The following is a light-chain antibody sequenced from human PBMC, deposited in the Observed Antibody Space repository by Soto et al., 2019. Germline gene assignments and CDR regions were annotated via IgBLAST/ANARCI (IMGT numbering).Light chain of an antibody. J-gene: IGKJ3*01. V-gene: IGKV3D-15*01. Sequence: VLTQSPGTLSLSPGEGATLSCRASQRVASDLAWYLQKPGQPPRLLIYDASIRATGIPDRISGSGSGTEFTLTISSLQSEDSAVYYCHQYNSWPRGTFGPGTKVEIK. CDR2: DAS. CDR3: HQYNSWPRGT. CDR1: QRVASD.